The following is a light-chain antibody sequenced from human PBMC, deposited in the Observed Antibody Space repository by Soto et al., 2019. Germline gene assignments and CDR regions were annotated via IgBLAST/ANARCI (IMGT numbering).Light chain of an antibody. CDR2: EVS. CDR1: GSDVGSYKY. CDR3: SSYTSISSLGV. V-gene: IGLV2-14*01. Sequence: QSALTQPASVSGSPGQSITISCTGTGSDVGSYKYVSWYQQHPGKAPKLIIFEVSNRPSGVSDRFSGSKSGNTASLTISGLQAEDEADYYCSSYTSISSLGVFGTGTKVT. J-gene: IGLJ1*01.